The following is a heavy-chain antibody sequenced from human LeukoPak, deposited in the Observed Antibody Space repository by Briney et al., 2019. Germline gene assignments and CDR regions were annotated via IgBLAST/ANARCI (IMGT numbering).Heavy chain of an antibody. CDR3: ASRHYEILSGYPS. V-gene: IGHV4-30-4*07. D-gene: IGHD3-9*01. Sequence: PSETLSLTCAVSGVSISSGAYGWGWLRQPQRKGLEWIGYVYYSGCTYYDPSVKSRFTIRVDTAKNRFSLKLSSVTAADTAVYYCASRHYEILSGYPSWGQGILVTVSS. J-gene: IGHJ4*02. CDR2: VYYSGCT. CDR1: GVSISSGAYG.